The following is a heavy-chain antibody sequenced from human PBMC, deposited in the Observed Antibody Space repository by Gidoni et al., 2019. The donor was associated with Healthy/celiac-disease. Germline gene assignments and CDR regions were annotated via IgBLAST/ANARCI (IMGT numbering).Heavy chain of an antibody. CDR3: ASRDTGLGAFDP. V-gene: IGHV4-38-2*01. J-gene: IGHJ5*02. CDR2: IYHSGST. CDR1: GYSISSGYY. Sequence: QVQLQESGPGLVKPSETLSLTCAVSGYSISSGYYWGWIRPPPGKGLEWIGGIYHSGSTYYNPSLKSRVTISVDTSKNQFSLKLSSVTAADTAVYYCASRDTGLGAFDPWGQGTLVTVSS. D-gene: IGHD3-16*01.